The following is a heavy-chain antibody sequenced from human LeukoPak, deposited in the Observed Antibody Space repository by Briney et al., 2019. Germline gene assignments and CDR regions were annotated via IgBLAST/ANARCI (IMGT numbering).Heavy chain of an antibody. CDR3: ARGRQGEELPVVIFDI. V-gene: IGHV4-61*02. CDR1: GGSISSGSYY. J-gene: IGHJ3*02. D-gene: IGHD2-21*01. CDR2: ISEKYSSGST. Sequence: SETLSLTCTVSGGSISSGSYYWSWIRQPAGKGLEWIGRIYISEKYSSGSTNYNPSLKSRVTISVDMSKNQFSMKLTSVTAADTAVYYCARGRQGEELPVVIFDIRGQGTWVT.